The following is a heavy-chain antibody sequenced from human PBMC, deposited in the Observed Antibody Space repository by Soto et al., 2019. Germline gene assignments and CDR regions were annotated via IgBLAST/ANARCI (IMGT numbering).Heavy chain of an antibody. J-gene: IGHJ6*02. Sequence: QAQLVQSGAEVKKPGASVKVSCKASGYTFYSHSISWVRQAPGQGLEWMGRISADNSNTKDAQKFRGRVTMTTDTSTSTVYMALRNLRSDDTAVYYCARCIQQDYYYGMDVWGQGTTVTVSS. CDR2: ISADNSNT. V-gene: IGHV1-18*01. D-gene: IGHD5-18*01. CDR3: ARCIQQDYYYGMDV. CDR1: GYTFYSHS.